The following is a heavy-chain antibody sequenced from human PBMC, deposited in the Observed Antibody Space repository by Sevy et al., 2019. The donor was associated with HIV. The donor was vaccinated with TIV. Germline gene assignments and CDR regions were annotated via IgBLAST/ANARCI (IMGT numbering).Heavy chain of an antibody. Sequence: SETLSLTCTVSGGSISSYYWSWIRQPPGKGLEWIGYICYSGSTNYNPSLKSRVTISVDTSKNQFSLKLSSVTAADTAVYYCARVIYYGSGSSYYYYYYMDVWGKGTTVTVSS. V-gene: IGHV4-59*01. CDR3: ARVIYYGSGSSYYYYYYMDV. CDR2: ICYSGST. J-gene: IGHJ6*03. CDR1: GGSISSYY. D-gene: IGHD3-10*01.